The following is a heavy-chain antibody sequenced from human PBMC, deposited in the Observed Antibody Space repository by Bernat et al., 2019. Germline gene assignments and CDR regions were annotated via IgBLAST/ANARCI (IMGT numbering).Heavy chain of an antibody. D-gene: IGHD5-12*01. CDR3: AKDHYDWCSSFDY. CDR1: GFTFSNYA. V-gene: IGHV3-23*01. J-gene: IGHJ4*02. CDR2: ISGKGDTT. Sequence: EVQLLESGGGLVQPGGSLRLSCAASGFTFSNYAMSWVRQAPGKGLEWVSAISGKGDTTNYADSVKGRFTISRDSSTNTLFLQMNSLRAEDTAIYYCAKDHYDWCSSFDYWGQGTLVTVSS.